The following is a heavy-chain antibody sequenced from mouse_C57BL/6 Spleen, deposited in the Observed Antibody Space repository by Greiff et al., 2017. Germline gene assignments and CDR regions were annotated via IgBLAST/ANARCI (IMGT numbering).Heavy chain of an antibody. V-gene: IGHV2-2*01. CDR3: ARGGPMGSPYAMDY. CDR1: GFSLTSYG. CDR2: IWSGGST. Sequence: VKLMESGPGLVQPSQSLSITCTVSGFSLTSYGVHWVRQSPGKGLEWLGVIWSGGSTDYNAAFISRLSISKDNSKSQVFFKINSLQADDTAIYYCARGGPMGSPYAMDYWGQGTSVTVSS. D-gene: IGHD1-1*02. J-gene: IGHJ4*01.